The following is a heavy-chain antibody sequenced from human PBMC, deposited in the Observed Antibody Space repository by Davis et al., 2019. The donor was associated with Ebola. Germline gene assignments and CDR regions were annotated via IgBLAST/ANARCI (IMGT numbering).Heavy chain of an antibody. CDR1: GFTFSDYY. CDR2: IRSKAYGGTT. D-gene: IGHD2-8*01. CDR3: TRTGLYCTNGVCYTGYYYGMDV. Sequence: GESLKISCAASGFTFSDYYMSWIRQAPGKGLEWVGFIRSKAYGGTTEYAASVKGRFTISRDDSKSIAYLQMNSLKTEDTAVYYCTRTGLYCTNGVCYTGYYYGMDVWGQGTTVTVSS. V-gene: IGHV3-49*03. J-gene: IGHJ6*02.